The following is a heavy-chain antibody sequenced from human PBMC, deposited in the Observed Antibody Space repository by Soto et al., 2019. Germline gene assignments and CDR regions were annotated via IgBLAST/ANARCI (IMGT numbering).Heavy chain of an antibody. Sequence: QVQLVQSGAEVKKPGASVKVSCKASGYTFTSYYMHWVRQAPGQGLEWMGIINPSGGSTSYAQKSQGRVTMTRDTSTSTVYMELSSLRSEDTAVSYCARDYGSLSYYLGVGYYYRDGWCKGTTVTVSS. J-gene: IGHJ6*03. CDR1: GYTFTSYY. D-gene: IGHD3-10*01. CDR2: INPSGGST. V-gene: IGHV1-46*03. CDR3: ARDYGSLSYYLGVGYYYRDG.